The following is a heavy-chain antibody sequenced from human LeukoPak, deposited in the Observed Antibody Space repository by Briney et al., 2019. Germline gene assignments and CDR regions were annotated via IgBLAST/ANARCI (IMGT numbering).Heavy chain of an antibody. V-gene: IGHV3-15*01. CDR1: GFTFSNTW. CDR3: AAQGGSGDLRY. J-gene: IGHJ4*02. D-gene: IGHD4-17*01. Sequence: GGSLRLSCAASGFTFSNTWMKRIIDGGPTDYAAPVKGRFTVSRDDSINTLYLQMSSLKTEDTAVYYCAAQGGSGDLRYWGQGTLVTVSS. CDR2: RIIDGGPT.